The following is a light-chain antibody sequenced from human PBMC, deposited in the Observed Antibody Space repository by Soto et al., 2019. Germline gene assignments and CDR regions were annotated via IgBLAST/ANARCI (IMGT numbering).Light chain of an antibody. Sequence: DIQMTQSPSTLSAFVGDRVTITCRASQSINKWLAWYQQKPGKAPKLLIYAASGLQSGVPSRFSGSGSGTDFTLTISSLQPEDFATYYCQQSYSTLVTFGQGTRLEI. CDR1: QSINKW. V-gene: IGKV1-39*01. CDR3: QQSYSTLVT. J-gene: IGKJ5*01. CDR2: AAS.